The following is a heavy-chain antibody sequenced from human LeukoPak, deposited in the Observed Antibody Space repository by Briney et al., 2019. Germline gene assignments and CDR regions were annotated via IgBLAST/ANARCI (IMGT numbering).Heavy chain of an antibody. D-gene: IGHD3-10*02. Sequence: GGSLRLSCAASGFTFSSYSMNWIRQAPGKGLEWVSSIRGTSDHTYYADSVKGRFTISRDNAKNSLYLQMNSLRAEDTAVYYCAELGITMIGGVWGKGTTVTISS. V-gene: IGHV3-21*01. CDR1: GFTFSSYS. CDR3: AELGITMIGGV. J-gene: IGHJ6*04. CDR2: IRGTSDHT.